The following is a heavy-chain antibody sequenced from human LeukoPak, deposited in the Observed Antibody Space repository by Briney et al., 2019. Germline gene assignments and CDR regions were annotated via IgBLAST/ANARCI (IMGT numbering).Heavy chain of an antibody. CDR1: GGSISSSSYY. J-gene: IGHJ4*02. D-gene: IGHD3-22*01. CDR3: AREIGYYYDSSGYYDY. Sequence: PSETLSLTCTVSGGSISSSSYYWGWIRQPPGKGLEWIGYIYYSGSTNYNPSLKSRVTISVDTSKNQFSLKLSSVTAADTAVYYCAREIGYYYDSSGYYDYWGQGTLVTVSS. CDR2: IYYSGST. V-gene: IGHV4-61*05.